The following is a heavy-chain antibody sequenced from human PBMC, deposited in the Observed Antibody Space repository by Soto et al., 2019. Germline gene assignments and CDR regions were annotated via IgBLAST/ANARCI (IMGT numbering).Heavy chain of an antibody. CDR3: TRLMSDTGNEY. D-gene: IGHD5-18*01. V-gene: IGHV3-73*02. CDR1: GFTFSGSA. CDR2: IRSKANSYAT. J-gene: IGHJ4*02. Sequence: EVQLVESGGGLVQPGGSLNLSCAASGFTFSGSAMHWVRQASGKGLEWVGRIRSKANSYATAYAASVKGRFTISRDDSKNTSYLQMNSLKTEDTAVYYCTRLMSDTGNEYWGQGTLVTVSS.